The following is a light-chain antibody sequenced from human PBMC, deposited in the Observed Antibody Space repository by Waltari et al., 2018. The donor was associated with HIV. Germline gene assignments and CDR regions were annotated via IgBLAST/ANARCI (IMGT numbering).Light chain of an antibody. J-gene: IGLJ3*02. CDR3: LTWDDTVNGRV. CDR1: TSNIGGNS. CDR2: NTN. Sequence: GTPGQTVTISCSGSTSNIGGNSVNWYQQFPGTAPKLLIHNTNRRPSGVPDRFSGSKSGTSASLAISGLQSDDEADYYCLTWDDTVNGRVFGGGTKLTVL. V-gene: IGLV1-44*01.